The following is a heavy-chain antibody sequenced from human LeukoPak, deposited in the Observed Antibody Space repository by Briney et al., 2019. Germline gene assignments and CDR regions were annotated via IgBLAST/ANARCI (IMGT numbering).Heavy chain of an antibody. CDR3: ASPGIAVAGRWAFDI. V-gene: IGHV1-8*02. D-gene: IGHD6-19*01. CDR2: MNPNSGNT. CDR1: GGTFSSYA. Sequence: ASVKVSCKASGGTFSSYAISWVRQATGQGLEWMGWMNPNSGNTGYAQKFQGRVTMTRNTSISTAYMELSSLKASDTAMYYCASPGIAVAGRWAFDIWGQGTMVTVSS. J-gene: IGHJ3*02.